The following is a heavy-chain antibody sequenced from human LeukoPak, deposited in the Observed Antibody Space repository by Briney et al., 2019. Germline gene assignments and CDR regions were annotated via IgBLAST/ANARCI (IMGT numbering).Heavy chain of an antibody. CDR1: GFTFSSYS. J-gene: IGHJ1*01. CDR2: ISSSSNYI. D-gene: IGHD2-15*01. CDR3: ARAPGDTVD. Sequence: GGSLRLSCAASGFTFSSYSMNWVRQAPGQGLEWVSSISSSSNYIYYADSVKGRFTISRDNAKNSMYLQMNSLRAEDTAVYYCARAPGDTVDWGQGTLVTVSS. V-gene: IGHV3-21*01.